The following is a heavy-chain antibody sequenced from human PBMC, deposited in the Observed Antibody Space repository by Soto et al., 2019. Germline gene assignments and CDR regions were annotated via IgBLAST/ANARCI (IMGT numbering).Heavy chain of an antibody. Sequence: PGGSLRLSCAASGFTFSNFEMHWVRQAQGKGLEWVSYINTAGSTKYYAESVKGRFTISRDNARNSLFLQMNSLRAEDTAVYYCARAECSSPDCLTAYYSYGLDVWGQGSTVTVS. CDR2: INTAGSTK. CDR1: GFTFSNFE. CDR3: ARAECSSPDCLTAYYSYGLDV. D-gene: IGHD3-9*01. V-gene: IGHV3-48*03. J-gene: IGHJ6*02.